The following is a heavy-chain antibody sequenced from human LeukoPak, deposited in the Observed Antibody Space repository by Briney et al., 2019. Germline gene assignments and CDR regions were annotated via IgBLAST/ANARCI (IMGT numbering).Heavy chain of an antibody. CDR3: ARGGYCTNGVCSGDAFDI. CDR2: IIPILGIA. J-gene: IGHJ3*02. V-gene: IGHV1-69*04. CDR1: GGTFSSYA. D-gene: IGHD2-8*01. Sequence: SVKVSCKASGGTFSSYAIRWVRQAPGQGLEWMGRIIPILGIATYAQKFQGRVTITADKSTSTAYMELSSLRSEDTAVYYCARGGYCTNGVCSGDAFDIWGQGTMVTVSS.